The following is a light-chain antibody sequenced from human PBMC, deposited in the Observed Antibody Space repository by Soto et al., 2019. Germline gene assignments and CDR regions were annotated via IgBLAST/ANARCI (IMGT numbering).Light chain of an antibody. CDR1: SSDVGGYNY. Sequence: QSALTQPPSASGSPGQSVTISCTGTSSDVGGYNYVSWYQQHPGKAPKLMIYEVSKRPSGVPDRFSGSKSRNTASLTVSGPQAEDEADYYCSSYAGTNKYVVFGGGTKVTGL. CDR2: EVS. V-gene: IGLV2-8*01. J-gene: IGLJ2*01. CDR3: SSYAGTNKYVV.